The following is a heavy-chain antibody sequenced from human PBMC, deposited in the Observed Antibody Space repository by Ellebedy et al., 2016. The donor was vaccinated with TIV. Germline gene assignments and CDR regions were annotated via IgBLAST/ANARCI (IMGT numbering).Heavy chain of an antibody. CDR1: GGSISRYF. D-gene: IGHD5-12*01. J-gene: IGHJ6*03. CDR3: ARGQYSGYDVDSYFYFMDV. V-gene: IGHV4-59*01. Sequence: SETLSLTCTVSGGSISRYFWSWIRQSPGKGLEWIGYIYDSGSTNYNHSLKSRVAISVDTSQNHFSLNLYSVTAADTAVYYCARGQYSGYDVDSYFYFMDVWGKGTTVTVSS. CDR2: IYDSGST.